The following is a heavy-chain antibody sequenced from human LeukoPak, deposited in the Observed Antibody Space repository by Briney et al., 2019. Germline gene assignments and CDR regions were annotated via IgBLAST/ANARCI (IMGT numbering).Heavy chain of an antibody. D-gene: IGHD6-13*01. Sequence: SETLSLTCTVSGASISNSTYYWGWIRQPPGKGLEWIGSIYYSGTTYYNPSLKGRVTISVDTSKNHFSLRLNSVTAADTAVYYCARDYSSSGIDYWGQGTLVTVSS. J-gene: IGHJ4*02. CDR2: IYYSGTT. V-gene: IGHV4-39*07. CDR1: GASISNSTYY. CDR3: ARDYSSSGIDY.